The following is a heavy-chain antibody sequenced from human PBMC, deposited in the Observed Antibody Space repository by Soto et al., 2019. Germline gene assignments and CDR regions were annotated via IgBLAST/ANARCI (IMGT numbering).Heavy chain of an antibody. J-gene: IGHJ5*02. Sequence: EVQLLESGGGLVQPGGSLRLSCAASGFTFSSYAMSWVRQAPGKGLEWVSAISGSGGSTYYADSVKGRFTISRDNSKNTLYLKMNSLRAEDAAVYYCAKGGAQLLHYNWFEPWGQGTLVTVSS. V-gene: IGHV3-23*01. CDR1: GFTFSSYA. CDR3: AKGGAQLLHYNWFEP. D-gene: IGHD2-2*01. CDR2: ISGSGGST.